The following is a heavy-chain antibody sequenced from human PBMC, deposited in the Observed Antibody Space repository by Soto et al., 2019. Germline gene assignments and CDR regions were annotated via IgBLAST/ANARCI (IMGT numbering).Heavy chain of an antibody. CDR1: GGSISSSSYY. J-gene: IGHJ3*02. CDR2: IYNSGST. Sequence: SETLSLTCTVSGGSISSSSYYWGWIRQPPGKGQEWIGSIYNSGSTYYNPSLKSRVTISVDTSKKLFSLKLISLTAADTAVYYCARRGYYAISAFDIWGQGTMVT. V-gene: IGHV4-39*01. CDR3: ARRGYYAISAFDI. D-gene: IGHD2-8*01.